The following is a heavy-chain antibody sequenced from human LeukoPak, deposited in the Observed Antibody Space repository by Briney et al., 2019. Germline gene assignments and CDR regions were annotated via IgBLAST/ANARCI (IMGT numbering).Heavy chain of an antibody. V-gene: IGHV3-7*01. CDR1: GFTFSSYW. CDR2: IKQDGSEK. J-gene: IGHJ4*02. Sequence: GGSLRLSCAASGFTFSSYWMSWVRLAPGKGLEWVANIKQDGSEKYCVDSVKGRFTISRDNAKSSLYLQMNSLRAEDTAVYYCARCLYGGNSDFHYWGQGTLVTVSS. CDR3: ARCLYGGNSDFHY. D-gene: IGHD4-23*01.